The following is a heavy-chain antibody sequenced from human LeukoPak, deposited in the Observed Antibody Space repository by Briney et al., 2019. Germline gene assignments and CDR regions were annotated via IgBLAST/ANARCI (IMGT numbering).Heavy chain of an antibody. D-gene: IGHD2-21*01. V-gene: IGHV3-30*02. CDR3: AKIARQLIYYFDY. J-gene: IGHJ4*02. CDR2: IRYDGSNK. Sequence: PGGSLRLSCAASGFTFSSYGMHWVRQAPGKGLEWVAFIRYDGSNKYYADSVKGRFTISRDNSKNTLYLQMNSLRAEDTAVYYCAKIARQLIYYFDYWGQGTLVTVSS. CDR1: GFTFSSYG.